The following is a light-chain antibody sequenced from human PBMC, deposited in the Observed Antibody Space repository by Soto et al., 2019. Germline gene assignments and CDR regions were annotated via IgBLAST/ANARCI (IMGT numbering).Light chain of an antibody. CDR2: GAS. CDR1: QSVTSNY. J-gene: IGKJ4*01. V-gene: IGKV3-20*01. CDR3: QQYGNSPALT. Sequence: IVLSHARGTLSLSPGERATLYCRASQSVTSNYLAWYQQKPGQAPRLLIYGASSRATGVPDRFSGSGSGTDFTLTISRLEPEDCAVYYCQQYGNSPALTFGGGTKVDIK.